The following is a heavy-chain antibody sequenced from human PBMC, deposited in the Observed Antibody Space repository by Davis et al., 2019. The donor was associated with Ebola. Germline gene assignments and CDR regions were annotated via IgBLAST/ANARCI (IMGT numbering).Heavy chain of an antibody. D-gene: IGHD2-21*01. CDR3: ARGTDWIDAYAFDI. Sequence: SVKVSCNASGGTFSSYAISWVRQAPGQGLEWMGGIIPIFGTANYAQKFQGRVTITADESTSTDYMELSSLRSEDTAVYYCARGTDWIDAYAFDIWGQGTMVTVSS. CDR1: GGTFSSYA. J-gene: IGHJ3*02. CDR2: IIPIFGTA. V-gene: IGHV1-69*13.